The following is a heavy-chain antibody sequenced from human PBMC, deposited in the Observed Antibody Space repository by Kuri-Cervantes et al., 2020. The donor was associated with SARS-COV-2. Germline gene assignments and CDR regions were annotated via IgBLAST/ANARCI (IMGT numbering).Heavy chain of an antibody. Sequence: GESLKISCAASGFTFSNAWMSWGRQAPGKGLEWVSSISSSSSYIYYADSVKGRFTISRDNAKNSLYLQMNSLRAEDTAVYYCARSVRYFDWLLSYYYYYYMDVWGKGTTVTGSS. CDR3: ARSVRYFDWLLSYYYYYYMDV. CDR2: ISSSSSYI. D-gene: IGHD3-9*01. V-gene: IGHV3-21*01. J-gene: IGHJ6*03. CDR1: GFTFSNAW.